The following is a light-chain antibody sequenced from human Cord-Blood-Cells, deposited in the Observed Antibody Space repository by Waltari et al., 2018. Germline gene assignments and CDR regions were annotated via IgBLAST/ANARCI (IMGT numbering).Light chain of an antibody. V-gene: IGLV2-8*01. CDR1: NSDVGGYNY. Sequence: QSALTQPPSASGTPGQSVTISCTGTNSDVGGYNYVSWYQQHPGKAPKLIIYEVSKRPSGVPDRFSGSKSGNTASLTVAELQAEDEADYYCSSYAGSNNLVFGGGTKLTVL. J-gene: IGLJ3*02. CDR2: EVS. CDR3: SSYAGSNNLV.